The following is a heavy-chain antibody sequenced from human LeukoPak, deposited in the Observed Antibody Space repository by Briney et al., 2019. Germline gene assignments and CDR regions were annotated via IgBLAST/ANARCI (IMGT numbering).Heavy chain of an antibody. Sequence: SETLSLTCTVSGGSISSYYWSWIRQPPGKGLEWIGYIYYSGSTNYNPSLKSRVTITVDTSKNQFSLKLSSVTAADTAVYYCARVGGVPAARYNYYYYMDVWGKGTTVTVSS. CDR1: GGSISSYY. CDR2: IYYSGST. CDR3: ARVGGVPAARYNYYYYMDV. D-gene: IGHD2-2*01. J-gene: IGHJ6*03. V-gene: IGHV4-59*12.